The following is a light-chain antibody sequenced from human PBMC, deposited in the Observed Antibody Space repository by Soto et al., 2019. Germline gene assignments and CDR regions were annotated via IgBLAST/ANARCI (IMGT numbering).Light chain of an antibody. J-gene: IGKJ4*01. CDR2: ETS. V-gene: IGKV3-20*01. CDR1: QTFTSGY. Sequence: IVLSQSPGTLSLSPGERVPLSCRGRQTFTSGYLAWYQQRPGQAPRLLIYETSTRAAGIPDRFSASASGTGFTLTVSRLEPEDFAMYYCQEYGSSPLFTFGEGTKVDIK. CDR3: QEYGSSPLFT.